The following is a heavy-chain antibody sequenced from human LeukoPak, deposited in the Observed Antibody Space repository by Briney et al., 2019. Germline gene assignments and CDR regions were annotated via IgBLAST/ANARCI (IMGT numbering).Heavy chain of an antibody. CDR1: GGSISSYY. CDR2: IYNSGST. D-gene: IGHD1-1*01. J-gene: IGHJ3*02. Sequence: SETLSLTCTVSGGSISSYYWSWIRQPAGKGLEWIGRIYNSGSTNYNPSLKSRVTMSVDTSKNQFSLKLSSVTAADTAVYYCARDPGPRGPYNDAFDIWGQGTMVTVSS. CDR3: ARDPGPRGPYNDAFDI. V-gene: IGHV4-4*07.